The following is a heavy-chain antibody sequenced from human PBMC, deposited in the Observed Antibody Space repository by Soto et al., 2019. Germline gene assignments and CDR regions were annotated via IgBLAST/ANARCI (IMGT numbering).Heavy chain of an antibody. V-gene: IGHV4-59*01. CDR2: IYYSGST. J-gene: IGHJ6*01. Sequence: SETLSLTCTVSGGSISSYYWSWIRQPPGKGLECIGYIYYSGSTNYNPSLKSRVTISVDTSKNQFSPKLSSVTAAHTAVYYCARDRGSSGWYVGMAVWAQGTTVTVSS. CDR3: ARDRGSSGWYVGMAV. CDR1: GGSISSYY. D-gene: IGHD6-19*01.